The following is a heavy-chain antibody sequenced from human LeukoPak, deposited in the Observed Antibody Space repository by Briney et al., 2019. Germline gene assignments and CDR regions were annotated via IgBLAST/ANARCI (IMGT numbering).Heavy chain of an antibody. Sequence: GGSLRLSCAASGFTFDDYGMSWVRQAPGKGLEWVSAISGSGGSTYYADSVKGRFTISRDNSKNTLYLQMNSLRAEDTAVYYCAKGTSSGYYSDYFDYWGQGTLVTVSS. CDR1: GFTFDDYG. J-gene: IGHJ4*02. V-gene: IGHV3-23*01. CDR3: AKGTSSGYYSDYFDY. CDR2: ISGSGGST. D-gene: IGHD3-22*01.